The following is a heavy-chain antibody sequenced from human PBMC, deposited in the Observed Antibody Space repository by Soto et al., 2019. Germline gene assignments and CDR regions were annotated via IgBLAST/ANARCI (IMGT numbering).Heavy chain of an antibody. V-gene: IGHV3-66*01. CDR1: GFTVSSTY. Sequence: EVQLVESGGGLVQPGGSLRLSCAASGFTVSSTYMGWVRQAPGKGLEWVSVIYSGGSTFYGDSVKGRFTISRDNSKNTLSLQMNSMRAEDTAVYYCASGVDPARGGDTFDIWGQGTVVTVSS. CDR2: IYSGGST. CDR3: ASGVDPARGGDTFDI. D-gene: IGHD2-15*01. J-gene: IGHJ3*02.